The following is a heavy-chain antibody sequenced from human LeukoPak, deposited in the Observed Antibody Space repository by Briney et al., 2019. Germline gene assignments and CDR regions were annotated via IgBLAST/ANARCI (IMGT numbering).Heavy chain of an antibody. CDR1: GGSISGYY. D-gene: IGHD3-22*01. J-gene: IGHJ4*02. Sequence: SETLSLTCTVSGGSISGYYWSWIRQPPGKGLEWIGYVYYSGSTSYSPPPRSRVTISVDTSKNQFSLKLSSVTAADTAVYYCARTIYYYDRVFEYWGQGTLVSVSS. V-gene: IGHV4-59*01. CDR3: ARTIYYYDRVFEY. CDR2: VYYSGST.